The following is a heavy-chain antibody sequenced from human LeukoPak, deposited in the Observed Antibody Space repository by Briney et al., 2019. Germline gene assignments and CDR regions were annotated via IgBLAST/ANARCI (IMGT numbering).Heavy chain of an antibody. J-gene: IGHJ4*02. CDR1: GASIITTNYY. V-gene: IGHV4-39*01. D-gene: IGHD4-11*01. CDR3: ARNLGQTWGTVTTDLWYFDH. Sequence: SETLSLTCTVSGASIITTNYYWGWIRQPPEKGLEWIGSISYSGNAYYNPSLRSRLSISMDASKNQFSLKVRSVTAADTAVYYCARNLGQTWGTVTTDLWYFDHWGQGTLVPVS. CDR2: ISYSGNA.